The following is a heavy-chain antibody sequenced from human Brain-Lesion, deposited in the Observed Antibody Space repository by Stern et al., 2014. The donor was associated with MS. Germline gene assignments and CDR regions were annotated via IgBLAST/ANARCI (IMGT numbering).Heavy chain of an antibody. Sequence: VHLVESGGGVVQPGRPLRLSCVASGFTFGSCAMHWVRQAPGKGLEWVAGVSYDGSNKYYADSVKGRFTISRDNSQNTLYMQMSSLRPEDTAVYYCAKDRQYLTYFFDHWGQGSLVTVS. CDR2: VSYDGSNK. V-gene: IGHV3-30*18. J-gene: IGHJ5*02. D-gene: IGHD2/OR15-2a*01. CDR1: GFTFGSCA. CDR3: AKDRQYLTYFFDH.